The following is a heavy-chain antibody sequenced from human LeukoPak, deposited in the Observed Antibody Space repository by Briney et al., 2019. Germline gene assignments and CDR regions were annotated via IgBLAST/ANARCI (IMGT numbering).Heavy chain of an antibody. CDR3: ARDGTSDYPPNAFDI. V-gene: IGHV3-21*01. J-gene: IGHJ3*02. CDR1: GFTFSSYS. CDR2: ISSSSSYI. Sequence: PGGSLRLSCAASGFTFSSYSMNWVRQAPGKGLEWVSSISSSSSYIYYADSVKGRFTISRDNAKNSLYLQMNSLRAEDTAVYYCARDGTSDYPPNAFDIWGQGTMVTVSS. D-gene: IGHD1-1*01.